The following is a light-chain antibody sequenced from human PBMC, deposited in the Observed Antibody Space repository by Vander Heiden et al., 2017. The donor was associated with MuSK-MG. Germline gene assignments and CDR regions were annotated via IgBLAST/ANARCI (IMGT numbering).Light chain of an antibody. CDR2: EVT. Sequence: QSALTQPSSVSGSPGQSITISCTGTSSDVGSYNLVSWYQQHPGKAPKLISYEVTKRPSGVSNRFSGSKSGNTASLTISGLQAEDEADYHCCSYAGSYTHYVVGTGTKVTVL. CDR3: CSYAGSYTHYV. J-gene: IGLJ1*01. CDR1: SSDVGSYNL. V-gene: IGLV2-23*02.